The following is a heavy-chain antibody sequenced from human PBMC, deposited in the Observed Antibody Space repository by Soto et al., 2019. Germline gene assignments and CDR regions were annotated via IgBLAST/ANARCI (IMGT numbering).Heavy chain of an antibody. V-gene: IGHV3-30-3*01. Sequence: GGSLRLSCAASGFTFSSYAMHWVRQAPGKGLEWVAVISYDGSNKYYADSVKGRFTISRDNSKYTLYLQMNSLRAEDTAVYYCAREEYGDLYFDYWGQGTLVTVSS. J-gene: IGHJ4*02. CDR1: GFTFSSYA. CDR2: ISYDGSNK. D-gene: IGHD4-17*01. CDR3: AREEYGDLYFDY.